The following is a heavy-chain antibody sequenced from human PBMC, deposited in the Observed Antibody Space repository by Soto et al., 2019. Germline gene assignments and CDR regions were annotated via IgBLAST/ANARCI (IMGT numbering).Heavy chain of an antibody. D-gene: IGHD3-22*01. CDR1: GFTFNIYS. J-gene: IGHJ4*02. V-gene: IGHV3-21*01. CDR3: ARDTKMLAPLIYMDH. CDR2: ISSRSSNI. Sequence: SLRLSCAASGFTFNIYSINWVRQAPGKGLEWVSSISSRSSNIDYADSVKGRFTISRDNANNSLYLQMNNLSADDTAVYYCARDTKMLAPLIYMDHWGRGTLVTVSS.